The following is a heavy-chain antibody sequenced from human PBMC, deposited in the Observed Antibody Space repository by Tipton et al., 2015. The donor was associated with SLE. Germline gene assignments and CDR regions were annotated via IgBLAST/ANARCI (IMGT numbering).Heavy chain of an antibody. D-gene: IGHD6-13*01. V-gene: IGHV4-31*03. Sequence: TLSLTCTVSGGSIDTGTYYWTWIRQHPGKGLEWIGYIYYSGSTYYNPSLKSRVTISIDTSTNQFSLKVKSVTAADTAVYYCARLADGNRNWFDPWGQGTLVTVSS. CDR2: IYYSGST. CDR3: ARLADGNRNWFDP. J-gene: IGHJ5*02. CDR1: GGSIDTGTYY.